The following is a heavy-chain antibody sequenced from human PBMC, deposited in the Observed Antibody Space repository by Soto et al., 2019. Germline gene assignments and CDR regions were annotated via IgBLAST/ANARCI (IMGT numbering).Heavy chain of an antibody. CDR3: ARGGSGTYLLDY. Sequence: EVQLVESGGCLVQPGGSLRLSCAASGFTFSSYWMHWVRQAPGKGLVWVSRIKGDESSTSYADSVKGRFTISRDNAKNTLYLQMNRLRAEETAVYYCARGGSGTYLLDYWGQGTLVTVSS. D-gene: IGHD3-10*01. V-gene: IGHV3-74*01. CDR1: GFTFSSYW. J-gene: IGHJ4*02. CDR2: IKGDESST.